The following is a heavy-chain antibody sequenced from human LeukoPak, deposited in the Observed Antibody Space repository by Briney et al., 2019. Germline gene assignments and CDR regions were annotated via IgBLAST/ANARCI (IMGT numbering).Heavy chain of an antibody. CDR2: INHSGST. V-gene: IGHV4-34*01. Sequence: KPSETLSLTCAVYGGSFSGYYWSWIRQPPGKGLEWIGEINHSGSTNYNPSLKGRVTISVDTSKNQFSLKLSSVTAADTAVYYCARYCSGGSCYSGQYYFDYWGQGTLVTVSS. J-gene: IGHJ4*02. CDR1: GGSFSGYY. CDR3: ARYCSGGSCYSGQYYFDY. D-gene: IGHD2-15*01.